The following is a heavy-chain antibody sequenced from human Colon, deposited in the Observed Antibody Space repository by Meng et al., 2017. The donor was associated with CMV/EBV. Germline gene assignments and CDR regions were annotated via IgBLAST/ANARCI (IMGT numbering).Heavy chain of an antibody. J-gene: IGHJ6*02. CDR3: AKGMRVVVVPAALDV. V-gene: IGHV3-30*19. D-gene: IGHD2-2*01. CDR2: ISFDGSNQ. Sequence: GGSLRLSCVASGFTFSSYEMHWVRQAPGKGLEWVAAISFDGSNQIYADSVKGRFTISRDNSKNTLYLEVNSLTPEDTGVYYCAKGMRVVVVPAALDVWGQGTTVTVSS. CDR1: GFTFSSYE.